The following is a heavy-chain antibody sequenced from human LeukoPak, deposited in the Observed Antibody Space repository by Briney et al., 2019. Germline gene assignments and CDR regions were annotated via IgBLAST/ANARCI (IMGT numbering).Heavy chain of an antibody. Sequence: PSETLSLTCTVSGGSISSYYWSWIRQPPGKGLEWIGYIYYSGSTNYNPSLKSRVTISVDTSKNQFSLKLSSVTAADTAVYYCARLSGYSSSGKTWNWFDPWGQGTLVTVSS. CDR2: IYYSGST. J-gene: IGHJ5*02. CDR1: GGSISSYY. D-gene: IGHD6-13*01. CDR3: ARLSGYSSSGKTWNWFDP. V-gene: IGHV4-59*08.